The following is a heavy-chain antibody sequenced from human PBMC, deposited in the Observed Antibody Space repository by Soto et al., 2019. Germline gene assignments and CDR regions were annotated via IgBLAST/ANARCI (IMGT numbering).Heavy chain of an antibody. J-gene: IGHJ4*02. Sequence: QLQLQESGSGLVKPSETLSLTCAVSGGSISSGGYSWSWIRQPPGKGLEWIGYIYHSGSTSYNQSXXXXVXXXVXXXKXXXXXXXSAVXXXXXXVXXCARGQVVAAQHWGQGTLVTVSS. CDR1: GGSISSGGYS. CDR2: IYHSGST. V-gene: IGHV4-30-2*01. D-gene: IGHD2-15*01. CDR3: ARGQVVAAQH.